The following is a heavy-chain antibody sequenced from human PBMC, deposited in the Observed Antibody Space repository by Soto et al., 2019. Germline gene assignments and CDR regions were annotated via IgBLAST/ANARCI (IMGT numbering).Heavy chain of an antibody. CDR1: GFIFSNYG. CDR3: AKERYFDWFIPLDAFDI. J-gene: IGHJ3*02. CDR2: ISGSGGKT. V-gene: IGHV3-23*01. Sequence: HPGGSLRLSCAASGFIFSNYGIHWVRQAPGKGLEWVSAISGSGGKTYYADSVKGRFTISRDNSKNTLYLQMNSLRAEDTAVYYCAKERYFDWFIPLDAFDIWGQGTMVTVSS. D-gene: IGHD3-9*01.